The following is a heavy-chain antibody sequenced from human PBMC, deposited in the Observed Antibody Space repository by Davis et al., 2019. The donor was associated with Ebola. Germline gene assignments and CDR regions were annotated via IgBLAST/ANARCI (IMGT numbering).Heavy chain of an antibody. J-gene: IGHJ4*02. Sequence: GSLRLSCAVYGGSFSGYYWSWIRQPPGKGLEWIGEINHSGSTNYNPSLKSRVTISVDTSKNQFSLKLSPVTAADTAVYYCARAWFSSSPDFDYWGQGTLVTVSS. V-gene: IGHV4-34*01. CDR1: GGSFSGYY. CDR2: INHSGST. CDR3: ARAWFSSSPDFDY. D-gene: IGHD6-13*01.